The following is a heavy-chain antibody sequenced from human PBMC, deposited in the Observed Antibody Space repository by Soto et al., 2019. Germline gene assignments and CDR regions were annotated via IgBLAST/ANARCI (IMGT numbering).Heavy chain of an antibody. V-gene: IGHV3-23*01. CDR1: GFTFSSYA. CDR2: ISGSGGST. D-gene: IGHD5-12*01. CDR3: AKVLISGYDLPPFDY. J-gene: IGHJ4*02. Sequence: EVQLLESGGGLVQPGGSLRLSCAASGFTFSSYAMSWVRQAPGKGLEWVSAISGSGGSTYYADSVKGRFTISRDNSKNTLYLQMNSLRAVDTAVYYCAKVLISGYDLPPFDYWGQGTLVTVSS.